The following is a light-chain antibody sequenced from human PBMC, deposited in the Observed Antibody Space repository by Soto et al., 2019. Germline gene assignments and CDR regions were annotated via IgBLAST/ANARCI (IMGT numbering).Light chain of an antibody. CDR1: SSDVGGYNY. V-gene: IGLV2-14*03. J-gene: IGLJ1*01. CDR2: DVT. CDR3: SSYTTSNTRQIV. Sequence: QFALTQPASVSGSPGHSITISCTGTSSDVGGYNYVSWYQHHPGKAPKLIIYDVTNRPSGVSNPFSGSKSGNTASLTISGLQPEDEADYYCSSYTTSNTRQIVFGTGTKVTVL.